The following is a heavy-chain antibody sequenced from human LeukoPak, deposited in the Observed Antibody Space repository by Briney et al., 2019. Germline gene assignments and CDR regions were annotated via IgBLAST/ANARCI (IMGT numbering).Heavy chain of an antibody. D-gene: IGHD2-2*01. CDR3: ARESVVPAAFWYFDL. V-gene: IGHV4-30-4*08. J-gene: IGHJ2*01. CDR2: IYYSGST. CDR1: GRSISSGDYY. Sequence: PSQTLSLTCTVSGRSISSGDYYWSRIRQPPGKGPEGIGYIYYSGSTYYNPALKSRVTMSVDTSKNQFSQKLSSVTATDTSVYYCARESVVPAAFWYFDLWGRGTLVTDSS.